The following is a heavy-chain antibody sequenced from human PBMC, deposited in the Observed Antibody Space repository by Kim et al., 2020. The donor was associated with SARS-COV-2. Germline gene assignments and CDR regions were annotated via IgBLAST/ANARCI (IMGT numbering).Heavy chain of an antibody. J-gene: IGHJ4*02. CDR2: ISYDGSNK. CDR1: GFTFSSYA. D-gene: IGHD6-13*01. CDR3: ARAGIAAAGTGYYFDY. V-gene: IGHV3-30*04. Sequence: GGSLRLSCAASGFTFSSYAMHWVRQAPGKGLEWVAVISYDGSNKYYADSVKGRFTISRDNSKNTLYLQMNSLRAEDTAVYYCARAGIAAAGTGYYFDYWGQGTLVTVSS.